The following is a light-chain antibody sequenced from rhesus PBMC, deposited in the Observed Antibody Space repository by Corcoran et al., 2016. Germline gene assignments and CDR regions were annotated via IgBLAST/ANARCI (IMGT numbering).Light chain of an antibody. V-gene: IGKV1-22*01. Sequence: DIQMTESPSSLSASVGDTVTITCRASQSISSWLAWYQQKPGKAPKLLIYKASTLQSGVPSRFSGRGSGTDFTLAISSLQSEDFATYYCQQYSSSPYSFGQGSKVEIK. CDR1: QSISSW. CDR3: QQYSSSPYS. J-gene: IGKJ2*01. CDR2: KAS.